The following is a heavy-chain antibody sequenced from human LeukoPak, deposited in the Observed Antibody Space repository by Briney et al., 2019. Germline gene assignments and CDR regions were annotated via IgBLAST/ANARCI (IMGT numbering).Heavy chain of an antibody. D-gene: IGHD1-1*01. CDR2: IKQDGSET. CDR3: TRGRRRDPTGSSYYYGMDV. CDR1: AFTFSRYW. Sequence: GGSLRLSCAASAFTFSRYWMSWVRQAPGKGLEWVANIKQDGSETYYVDSVKGRFTISRDNAKNSLHLQMNSLRAEDTAVYCCTRGRRRDPTGSSYYYGMDVWGQGTTVAVSS. J-gene: IGHJ6*02. V-gene: IGHV3-7*03.